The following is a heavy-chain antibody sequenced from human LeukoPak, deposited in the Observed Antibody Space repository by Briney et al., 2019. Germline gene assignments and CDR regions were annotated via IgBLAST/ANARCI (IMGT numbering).Heavy chain of an antibody. V-gene: IGHV4-30-2*01. CDR3: ARGLGSQQPLDY. CDR1: GDSVSSTSKH. Sequence: SETLSLTCTVSGDSVSSTSKHWNWIRQPPGKGLEWIGYIYHSGSTYYNPSLKSQVTISVDRSKNQFSLKLSSVTAADTAVYYCARGLGSQQPLDYWGQGTLVTVSS. D-gene: IGHD6-13*01. CDR2: IYHSGST. J-gene: IGHJ4*02.